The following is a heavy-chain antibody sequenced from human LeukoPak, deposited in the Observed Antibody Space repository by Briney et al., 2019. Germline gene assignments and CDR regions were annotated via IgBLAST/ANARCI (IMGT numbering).Heavy chain of an antibody. J-gene: IGHJ4*02. CDR2: ISAYNGNT. Sequence: ASVKVSCKASGYTFTSYGISWVRQAPGQGLEWKGWISAYNGNTNYAQKLQGRVTMTTDTSTSTAYMELRSLRSDDTAVYYCARSLYSNYAGGVDYWGQGTLVTVSS. CDR3: ARSLYSNYAGGVDY. D-gene: IGHD4-11*01. V-gene: IGHV1-18*01. CDR1: GYTFTSYG.